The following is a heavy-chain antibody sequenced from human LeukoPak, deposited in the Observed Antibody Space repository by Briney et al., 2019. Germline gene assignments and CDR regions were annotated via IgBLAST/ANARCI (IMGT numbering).Heavy chain of an antibody. V-gene: IGHV4-4*07. D-gene: IGHD3-22*01. J-gene: IGHJ4*02. Sequence: SETLSLTCTVSGASINNYYWSWIRQPAGKGLEWIGRIYSNGITNYNLSLTSRVTISVDKSKNQFSLRLSSVTAADTAVYYCARERVGYDTSGRGPRFDYWGQGTLVTVSS. CDR2: IYSNGIT. CDR1: GASINNYY. CDR3: ARERVGYDTSGRGPRFDY.